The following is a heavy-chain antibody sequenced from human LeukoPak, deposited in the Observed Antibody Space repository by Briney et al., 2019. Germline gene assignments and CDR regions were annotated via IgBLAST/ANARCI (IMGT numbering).Heavy chain of an antibody. CDR2: IVVGSGNT. D-gene: IGHD2-8*01. CDR1: GFTFTSSA. CDR3: AADRRQPYCTNGVCYYYYGMDV. V-gene: IGHV1-58*02. Sequence: ASVKVSCKASGFTFTSSAMQWVRQARGQRLEWIGWIVVGSGNTNYAQKFQERVTITRDMSTSTAYMELSSLRSEDTAVYYCAADRRQPYCTNGVCYYYYGMDVWGQGTTVTVSS. J-gene: IGHJ6*02.